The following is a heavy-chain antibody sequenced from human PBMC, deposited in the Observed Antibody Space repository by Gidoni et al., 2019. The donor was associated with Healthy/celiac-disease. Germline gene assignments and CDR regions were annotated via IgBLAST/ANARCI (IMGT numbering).Heavy chain of an antibody. V-gene: IGHV4-39*07. CDR1: GGSISSSSYY. CDR2: IYYSGST. D-gene: IGHD3-22*01. Sequence: QLQLQESGPGLVKPPETLSLTCTVSGGSISSSSYYWGWIRQPPGKGLEWIGSIYYSGSTYYNPSLKSRVTISVDTSKNQFSLKLSSVTAADTAVYYCARKEGVVVANGAFDIWGQGTMVTVSS. CDR3: ARKEGVVVANGAFDI. J-gene: IGHJ3*02.